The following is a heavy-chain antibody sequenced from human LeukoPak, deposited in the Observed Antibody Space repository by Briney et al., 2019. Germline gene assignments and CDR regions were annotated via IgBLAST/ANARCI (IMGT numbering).Heavy chain of an antibody. CDR3: VADLGDYADF. Sequence: PGGSLRLSCAASGFTFSRYWMHWVRQAPGEGLVWVSRIKTDGTYTSNADSVEGRFTISRDNAKSTLYLHMNSLRVEDTAVYYCVADLGDYADFWGQGTLVTVSS. CDR2: IKTDGTYT. V-gene: IGHV3-74*01. J-gene: IGHJ4*02. CDR1: GFTFSRYW.